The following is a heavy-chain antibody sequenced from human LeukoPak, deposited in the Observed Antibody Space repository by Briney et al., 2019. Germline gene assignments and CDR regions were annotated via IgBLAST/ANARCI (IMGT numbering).Heavy chain of an antibody. J-gene: IGHJ6*02. Sequence: ASVKVYCKVSGYTLTELSMHWVRQAPGKGLEWMGGFDPEDGETIYAQKFQGRVTMTEDTSTDTAYMELSSLRSEDTAVYYCARDSYYYGSGSYFSIYPLGRVIYYYYGMDVWGQGTTVTVSS. V-gene: IGHV1-24*01. D-gene: IGHD3-10*01. CDR1: GYTLTELS. CDR2: FDPEDGET. CDR3: ARDSYYYGSGSYFSIYPLGRVIYYYYGMDV.